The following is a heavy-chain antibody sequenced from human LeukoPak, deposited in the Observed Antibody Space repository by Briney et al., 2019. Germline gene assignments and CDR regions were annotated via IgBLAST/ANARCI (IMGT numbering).Heavy chain of an antibody. V-gene: IGHV4-34*01. CDR1: GGSFSGYY. CDR2: INHSGST. CDR3: ARGLRITMVRGVSFPDY. D-gene: IGHD3-10*01. J-gene: IGHJ4*02. Sequence: SETLSLTCAVYGGSFSGYYWSWIRQPPGKGLEWIGEINHSGSTNYNPSLKSRVTISVDTSKNQFSLRLSSVTAADTAVYYCARGLRITMVRGVSFPDYWGQGTLVTVSS.